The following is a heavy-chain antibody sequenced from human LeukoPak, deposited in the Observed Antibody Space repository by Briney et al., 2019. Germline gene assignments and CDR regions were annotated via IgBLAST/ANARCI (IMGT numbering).Heavy chain of an antibody. V-gene: IGHV4-59*01. J-gene: IGHJ4*02. CDR3: ARAGGYDFWSGYRETREHRYFDY. CDR2: IYYSGST. CDR1: GGSISSYY. Sequence: SETLSLTCTVSGGSISSYYGSWIRQPTGKGLEWIGYIYYSGSTNYNPSLKSRVTISVDTSKNQFSLKLSSVTAADTAVYYCARAGGYDFWSGYRETREHRYFDYWGQGTLVTVSS. D-gene: IGHD3-3*01.